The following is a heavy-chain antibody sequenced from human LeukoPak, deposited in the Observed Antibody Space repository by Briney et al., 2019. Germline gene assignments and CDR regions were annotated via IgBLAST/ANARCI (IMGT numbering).Heavy chain of an antibody. J-gene: IGHJ5*02. CDR2: IYYSGST. CDR1: GGSISSSSYY. Sequence: SETLSLTCTVSGGSISSSSYYWGWIRQPPGKGLEWIGSIYYSGSTYYNPSLKSRVTISVDTSKNQLSLKVRSVTAADTAVYYCARGRNWLDPWGQGTLVTVSS. CDR3: ARGRNWLDP. V-gene: IGHV4-39*07.